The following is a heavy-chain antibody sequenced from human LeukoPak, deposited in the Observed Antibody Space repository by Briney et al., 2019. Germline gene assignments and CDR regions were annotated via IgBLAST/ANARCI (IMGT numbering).Heavy chain of an antibody. CDR2: INPTSGGT. Sequence: ASVKVSCKASGYTFIGYYLHWVRQAPGQGLEWMRWINPTSGGTNYAQKFQDRVTMTRDTSINTAYMKLSRLTSDDTAVYYCARLVGLSTTASYWGQGTLVIVSS. CDR1: GYTFIGYY. J-gene: IGHJ4*02. V-gene: IGHV1-2*02. D-gene: IGHD5/OR15-5a*01. CDR3: ARLVGLSTTASY.